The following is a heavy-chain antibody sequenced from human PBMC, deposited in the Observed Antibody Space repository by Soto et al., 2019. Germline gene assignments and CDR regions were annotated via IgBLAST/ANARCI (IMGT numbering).Heavy chain of an antibody. J-gene: IGHJ4*02. V-gene: IGHV3-21*01. D-gene: IGHD3-16*01. CDR1: GFTFSSYS. CDR2: ISSSSSYI. CDR3: XXXXXXXXXXXGLGY. Sequence: ESGGGLVKPGGSLRLSCAASGFTFSSYSMNWVRQAPGKGLEWVSFISSSSSYIYYADSVKGRFTISRDNAKNSLYLQMNXXXXXXXXXXXXXXXXXXXXXXXGLGYWGQGTLVTVSS.